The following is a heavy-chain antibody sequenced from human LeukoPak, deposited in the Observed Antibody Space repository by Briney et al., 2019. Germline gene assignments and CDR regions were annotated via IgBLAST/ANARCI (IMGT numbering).Heavy chain of an antibody. D-gene: IGHD6-13*01. Sequence: GGSLRLSWAASGFTFSTYGMSWVRQAAGKGLGWVSEIGDSGDSTNYADSVKGGFTISRDNSKNKLYLQMNSLRAEDTAVYYCAKRRGITDRPIYWGQGTLVTVSS. V-gene: IGHV3-23*01. CDR1: GFTFSTYG. CDR3: AKRRGITDRPIY. CDR2: IGDSGDST. J-gene: IGHJ4*02.